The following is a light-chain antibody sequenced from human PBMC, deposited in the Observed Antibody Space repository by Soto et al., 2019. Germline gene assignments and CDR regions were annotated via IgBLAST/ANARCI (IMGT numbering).Light chain of an antibody. CDR3: CSYAGSSTYV. V-gene: IGLV2-23*01. CDR1: SSDVGSYNL. Sequence: QSVLTQPASVSGSPGQSITISCTGTSSDVGSYNLVSWYQQHPGKAPKLMIYEGSKRPSGVSNRFSGSKSGNTASLTISGLQAEDEADYYCCSYAGSSTYVFGTGTQPTVL. CDR2: EGS. J-gene: IGLJ1*01.